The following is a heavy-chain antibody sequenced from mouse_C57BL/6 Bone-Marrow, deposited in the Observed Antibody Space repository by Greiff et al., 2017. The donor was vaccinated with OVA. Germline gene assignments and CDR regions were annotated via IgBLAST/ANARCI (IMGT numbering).Heavy chain of an antibody. Sequence: VQLQQSGPELVKPGASVKISCKASGYSFTDYNMNWVKQSNGKSLEWIGVINPNYGTTSYNPKFKGKATLTVDQSSSTAYRQINSLPSEDSSVYYSAFYYGSSYRYFDVWGTGTTVTVSS. V-gene: IGHV1-39*01. CDR1: GYSFTDYN. CDR2: INPNYGTT. J-gene: IGHJ1*03. CDR3: AFYYGSSYRYFDV. D-gene: IGHD1-1*01.